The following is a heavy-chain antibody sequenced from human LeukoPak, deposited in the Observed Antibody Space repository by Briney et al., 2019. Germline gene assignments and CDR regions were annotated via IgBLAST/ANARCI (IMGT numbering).Heavy chain of an antibody. D-gene: IGHD2-15*01. Sequence: PGGSLRLSCAASGFTFRSYWMSWVRQAPGKGLEWVANMKLDGSEEYYVDSVKGRFTISSDNAKNSLYLQMNSLRVDDTAVYYCARWARYCSSGSCYSWFDPWGQGTLVTASS. V-gene: IGHV3-7*01. CDR1: GFTFRSYW. J-gene: IGHJ5*02. CDR2: MKLDGSEE. CDR3: ARWARYCSSGSCYSWFDP.